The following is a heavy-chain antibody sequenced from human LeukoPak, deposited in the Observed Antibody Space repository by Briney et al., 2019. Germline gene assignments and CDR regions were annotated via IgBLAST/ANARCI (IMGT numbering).Heavy chain of an antibody. CDR2: IYYSGST. V-gene: IGHV4-31*03. J-gene: IGHJ4*02. CDR1: GGSISSGGYY. CDR3: AATSRVVVSFDY. Sequence: SQTLSLTCTVSGGSISSGGYYWSWIRQHPGKGLEWIGNIYYSGSTYYNPSLKSRVTISVDTSKNQFSLKLSSVTAADTAVYYCAATSRVVVSFDYWGQGTLVTVSS. D-gene: IGHD2-21*01.